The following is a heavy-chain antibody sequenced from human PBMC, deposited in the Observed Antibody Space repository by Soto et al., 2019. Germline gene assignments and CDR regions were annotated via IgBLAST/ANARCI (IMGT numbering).Heavy chain of an antibody. D-gene: IGHD2-15*01. Sequence: PGGSLRLSCAASGFTVSSNYMSWVRQAPGKGLEWVSVIYSGGSTYYADSVKGRFTISRDNSKNTLYLQMNSLRAEDTAVYYCAREIVVVVAATYNWFDPWGQGTLVTVSS. V-gene: IGHV3-66*01. CDR1: GFTVSSNY. J-gene: IGHJ5*02. CDR3: AREIVVVVAATYNWFDP. CDR2: IYSGGST.